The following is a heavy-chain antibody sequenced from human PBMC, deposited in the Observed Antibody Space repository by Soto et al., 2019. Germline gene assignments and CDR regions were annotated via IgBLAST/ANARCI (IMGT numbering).Heavy chain of an antibody. V-gene: IGHV2-5*02. J-gene: IGHJ4*02. CDR2: IYWDDDE. CDR3: VHSVEYGDIDY. D-gene: IGHD4-17*01. CDR1: GFSLTTSGVG. Sequence: QITLKESGPTVVKPTQTLTLTCTFSGFSLTTSGVGVGWIRQPPGKALEWLALIYWDDDERYKPSLKSRLTXTXDTSKNQVVLTMTNMAPVDSATYYCVHSVEYGDIDYWGQGTLVSVSS.